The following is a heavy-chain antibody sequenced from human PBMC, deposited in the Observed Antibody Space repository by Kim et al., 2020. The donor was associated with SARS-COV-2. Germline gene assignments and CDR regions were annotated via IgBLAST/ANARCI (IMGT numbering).Heavy chain of an antibody. CDR3: ARGYSKNFFDY. CDR2: T. J-gene: IGHJ4*02. V-gene: IGHV4-4*07. D-gene: IGHD6-13*01. Sequence: TNYNPSLKSRVTMSVDTSKNQFSLKLSSVTAADTAVYYCARGYSKNFFDYWGQGTLVTVSS.